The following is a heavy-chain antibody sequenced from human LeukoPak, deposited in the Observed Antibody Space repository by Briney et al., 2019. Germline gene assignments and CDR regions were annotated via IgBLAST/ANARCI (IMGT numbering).Heavy chain of an antibody. J-gene: IGHJ6*02. D-gene: IGHD3-22*01. Sequence: SVTVSCKASGGTFSSYAISWVRQAPGQGLEWMGGIIPIFGTANYAQKFQGRVTITADESTSTAYMELSSLRSEDTAVYYCARWEYYYDSSGYYYAPEIYYGMDVWGQGTTVTVSS. V-gene: IGHV1-69*13. CDR1: GGTFSSYA. CDR3: ARWEYYYDSSGYYYAPEIYYGMDV. CDR2: IIPIFGTA.